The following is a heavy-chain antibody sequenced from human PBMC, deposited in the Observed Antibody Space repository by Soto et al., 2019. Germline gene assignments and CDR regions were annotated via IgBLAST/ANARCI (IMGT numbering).Heavy chain of an antibody. V-gene: IGHV4-59*01. J-gene: IGHJ6*02. CDR2: IYYSGST. Sequence: TSETLCHSRSVNGGSIGNYYWIWIRQNPRKEREWIGYIYYSGSTNYNPSLKSRATISVDTSKNQSSLTLSSVTAADTAVYYCARDASRVVVVADDAGMDVWGQGTTVTVSS. D-gene: IGHD2-15*01. CDR3: ARDASRVVVVADDAGMDV. CDR1: GGSIGNYY.